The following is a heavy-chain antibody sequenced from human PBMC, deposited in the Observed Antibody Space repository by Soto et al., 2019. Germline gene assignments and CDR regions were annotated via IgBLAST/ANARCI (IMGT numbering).Heavy chain of an antibody. V-gene: IGHV1-3*01. CDR3: ASPGRYCSSTSCYIGAFDI. D-gene: IGHD2-2*02. CDR1: GYTFTSYA. J-gene: IGHJ3*02. CDR2: INAGNGNT. Sequence: ASVKVSCKASGYTFTSYAMHWVRQAPGQRLEWMGWINAGNGNTKYSQKFQGRVTITRDTSASTAYMELSSLRSEDTAAYYCASPGRYCSSTSCYIGAFDIWGQGTMVTVSS.